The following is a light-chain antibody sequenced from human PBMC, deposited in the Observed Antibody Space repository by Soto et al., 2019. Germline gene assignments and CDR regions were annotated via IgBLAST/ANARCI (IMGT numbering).Light chain of an antibody. Sequence: QSVLTQPASVSGSPGQSITISCTGSSGFVGSFSLVSWYQQHPGKAPKVMISEGHRRPSGVPDRFSGSTSVNTASLTISGLQADDEAEYYCCLYVGATTDVFGTGTKATVL. CDR1: SGFVGSFSL. V-gene: IGLV2-23*01. CDR2: EGH. J-gene: IGLJ1*01. CDR3: CLYVGATTDV.